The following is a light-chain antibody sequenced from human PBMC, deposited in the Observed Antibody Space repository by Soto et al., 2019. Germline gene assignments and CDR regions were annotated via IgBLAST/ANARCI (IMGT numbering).Light chain of an antibody. CDR2: EVS. Sequence: QSVLTQPPSASGSPGQSVTISCTGTSSDIGGYNYVSWYQQHPGKAPKLMIYEVSKRPSGVPERFSGSKSGNTASLTVSGLQAEEEADYYCSSYAGSNNYVFGSGTKLTVL. CDR3: SSYAGSNNYV. J-gene: IGLJ1*01. V-gene: IGLV2-8*01. CDR1: SSDIGGYNY.